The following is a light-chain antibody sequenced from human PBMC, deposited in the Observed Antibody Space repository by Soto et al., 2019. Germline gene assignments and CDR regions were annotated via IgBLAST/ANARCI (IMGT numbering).Light chain of an antibody. CDR3: QQYAAAPRT. Sequence: EIVLTQSPGTLSLSPRERATLSCRASQSVSNAYLAWDQHTVGQSPRLLIYCASNKNPGIPEGFSGSGSGPDFSLTISRLEPEDFVVYYCQQYAAAPRTYGQRTQVDVK. CDR2: CAS. V-gene: IGKV3-20*01. J-gene: IGKJ1*01. CDR1: QSVSNAY.